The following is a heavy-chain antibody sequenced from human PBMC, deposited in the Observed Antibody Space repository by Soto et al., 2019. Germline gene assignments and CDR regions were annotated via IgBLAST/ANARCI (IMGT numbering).Heavy chain of an antibody. CDR2: IKPSGGST. Sequence: QVQLVQSGAEVKKPGASVKVSCKASGYTFTNYYMHWVRQAPGQGLEWMGMIKPSGGSTRYAQKFQGRVTMTRDTSTTTVYMELRSLRSADTAVYFCARGPSTGYSEAFDYWGQGTLVTVSS. D-gene: IGHD3-9*01. J-gene: IGHJ4*02. CDR1: GYTFTNYY. CDR3: ARGPSTGYSEAFDY. V-gene: IGHV1-46*03.